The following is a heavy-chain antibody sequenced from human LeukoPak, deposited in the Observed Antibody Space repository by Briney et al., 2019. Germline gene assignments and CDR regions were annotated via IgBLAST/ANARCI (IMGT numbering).Heavy chain of an antibody. J-gene: IGHJ4*02. CDR2: ISGSGGST. D-gene: IGHD1-26*01. CDR1: GFTFSSYA. CDR3: AKVFFSGSYPFYFDY. Sequence: GGSMRLSCAASGFTFSSYAMSWVRQAPGKGLEWVSAISGSGGSTYYADSVKGRFTISRDNSKNTLYLQMNSLRAEDTAVYYCAKVFFSGSYPFYFDYWGQGTLVTVSS. V-gene: IGHV3-23*01.